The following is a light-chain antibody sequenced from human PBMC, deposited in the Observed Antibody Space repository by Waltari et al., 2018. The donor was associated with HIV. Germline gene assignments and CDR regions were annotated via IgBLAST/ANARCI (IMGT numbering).Light chain of an antibody. J-gene: IGLJ3*02. CDR3: YSTDSSDWV. Sequence: SYELTQPPPVSVSPGQTARNTCSGDSLSKKYAYWYPQKSGQAPVLVIYEDSKRPSGIPERFSGSSSGTMATLTISGAQVEDEADYYCYSTDSSDWVFGGGTKLTVL. V-gene: IGLV3-10*01. CDR1: SLSKKY. CDR2: EDS.